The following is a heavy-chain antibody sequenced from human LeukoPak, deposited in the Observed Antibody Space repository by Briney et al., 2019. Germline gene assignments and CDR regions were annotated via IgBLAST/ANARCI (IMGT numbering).Heavy chain of an antibody. CDR3: VTDGGQLPYYFTY. CDR1: GFTFPDAW. Sequence: GGSLRLSCPASGFTFPDAWMHWVGQAPGKGRAWVGRIKNRNRGRTTDYTAPVKGRFTISRDDSRDTVYLQMNSLKTDDTAVYYCVTDGGQLPYYFTYWGQGTLVTVSS. V-gene: IGHV3-15*01. D-gene: IGHD3-10*01. J-gene: IGHJ1*01. CDR2: IKNRNRGRTT.